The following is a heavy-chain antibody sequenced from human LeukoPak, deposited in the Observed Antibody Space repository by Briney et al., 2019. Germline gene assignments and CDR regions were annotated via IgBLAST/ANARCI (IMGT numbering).Heavy chain of an antibody. Sequence: ASVKVSCKASGGTFSSYAISWVRQAPGQGLERMGGIIPIFGTANYAQKFQGRVTITADESTSTAYMELSSLRSEDTAVYYCARGPGSPGEYYFDYWGQGTLVTVSS. CDR3: ARGPGSPGEYYFDY. V-gene: IGHV1-69*13. J-gene: IGHJ4*02. D-gene: IGHD1-26*01. CDR1: GGTFSSYA. CDR2: IIPIFGTA.